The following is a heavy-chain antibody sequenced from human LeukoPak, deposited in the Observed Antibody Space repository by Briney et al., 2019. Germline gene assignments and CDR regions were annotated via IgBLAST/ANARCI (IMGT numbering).Heavy chain of an antibody. CDR3: ASPVAHCGILTGYYTRAFDI. J-gene: IGHJ3*02. CDR1: GGSISSSSYY. Sequence: SETLSLTCTVSGGSISSSSYYWGWIRQPPGKGLEWIGSIYYSGSTYYNPSLKSRVTISADTSKNQFSLKLSSVTAADTAVYYCASPVAHCGILTGYYTRAFDIWGQGTMVTVSS. V-gene: IGHV4-39*01. D-gene: IGHD3-9*01. CDR2: IYYSGST.